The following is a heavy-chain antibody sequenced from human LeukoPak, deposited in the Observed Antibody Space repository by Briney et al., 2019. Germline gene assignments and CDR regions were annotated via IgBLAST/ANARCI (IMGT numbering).Heavy chain of an antibody. CDR1: GITFSSYA. J-gene: IGHJ4*02. CDR2: IGGYGRST. V-gene: IGHV3-23*01. CDR3: ARDLAAARLDF. D-gene: IGHD6-6*01. Sequence: PGGSLRLSCAASGITFSSYAMSWVRQAPGKGLEWVSAIGGYGRSTYYADSVQGRFTISRVNSKNTLYLQMNSLRAEDTAVYYCARDLAAARLDFRGQGTLVTVSS.